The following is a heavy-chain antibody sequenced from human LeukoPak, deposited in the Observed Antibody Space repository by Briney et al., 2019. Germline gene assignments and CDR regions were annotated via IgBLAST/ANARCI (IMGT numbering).Heavy chain of an antibody. CDR3: ARGRPYAFDI. CDR2: IILIFGTA. V-gene: IGHV1-69*13. Sequence: SVKVSCKASGGTFSSYAVSWVRQAPGQGLEWMGGIILIFGTANYAQKFQGRVTITADESTSTVYMELSSLRSEDTAVYYCARGRPYAFDIWGQGTMVTVSS. J-gene: IGHJ3*02. CDR1: GGTFSSYA.